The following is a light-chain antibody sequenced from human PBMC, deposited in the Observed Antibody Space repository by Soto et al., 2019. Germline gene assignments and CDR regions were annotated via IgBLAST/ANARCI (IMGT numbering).Light chain of an antibody. CDR1: SSDVGAYKY. J-gene: IGLJ1*01. CDR2: EVS. CDR3: NSYAGDIIRFV. V-gene: IGLV2-14*01. Sequence: SVLTQPASVSGSPGQSVTISCTGTSSDVGAYKYVSWYQQHPGKAPKRMIYEVSNRPSGVSNRFSGSKSGNTASLNISGLQADDGADYYCNSYAGDIIRFVFGTGTKVTVL.